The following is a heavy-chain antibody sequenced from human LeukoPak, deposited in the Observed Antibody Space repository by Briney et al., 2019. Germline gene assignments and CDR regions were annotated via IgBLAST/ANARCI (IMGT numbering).Heavy chain of an antibody. J-gene: IGHJ3*02. Sequence: ASVKVSCKASGYTFTSYGISWVRQAPGQGLEWMGWISAYNGNTNYAQKLQGRVTMTTDTSTSTAYMELRSLRSDDTAVYYCARDGRGEKARDGYNYHDAFDIWGQGTMVTVSS. CDR1: GYTFTSYG. V-gene: IGHV1-18*01. CDR2: ISAYNGNT. CDR3: ARDGRGEKARDGYNYHDAFDI. D-gene: IGHD5-24*01.